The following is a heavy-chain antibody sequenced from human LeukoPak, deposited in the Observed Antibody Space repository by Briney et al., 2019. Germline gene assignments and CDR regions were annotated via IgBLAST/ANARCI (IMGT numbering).Heavy chain of an antibody. J-gene: IGHJ4*02. Sequence: PGGSLRLSCAASGSTFSIYSMNWVRQAPGKGLEWVSSISSSSSFIYYADSAKGRFTISRDNAKNSLYLQMNSLRAEDTAVYYCARESLWGAAVAGHCRFPDYWGQGTLVTVSS. CDR1: GSTFSIYS. D-gene: IGHD6-19*01. CDR3: ARESLWGAAVAGHCRFPDY. V-gene: IGHV3-21*01. CDR2: ISSSSSFI.